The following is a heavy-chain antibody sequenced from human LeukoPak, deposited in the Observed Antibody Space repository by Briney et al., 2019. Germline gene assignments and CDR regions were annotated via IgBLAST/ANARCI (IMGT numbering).Heavy chain of an antibody. CDR2: TNHSGST. CDR1: GGSFSGYY. V-gene: IGHV4-34*01. Sequence: SETLSLTCAVYGGSFSGYYWSWIRQPPGKGLEWIGETNHSGSTNYNPSLKSRVTISVDTSKNQFSLKLSSVTAADTAVYYCARFRFPLHYYGSGSQHYFDYWGQGTLVTVSS. D-gene: IGHD3-10*01. J-gene: IGHJ4*02. CDR3: ARFRFPLHYYGSGSQHYFDY.